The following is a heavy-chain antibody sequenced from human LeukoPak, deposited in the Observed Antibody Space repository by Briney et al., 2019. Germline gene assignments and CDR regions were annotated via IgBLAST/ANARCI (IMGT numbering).Heavy chain of an antibody. CDR1: GGSISSYY. CDR2: IYYSGNT. J-gene: IGHJ4*02. Sequence: SETLSLTCTVSGGSISSYYWSWIRQPPGKGLEWIGYIYYSGNTNYNPSLKSRVTISVDTSKNQFSLKLSSVTAADTAVYYCARGGHTNPSFYYWGQGTLVTVSS. D-gene: IGHD1-26*01. V-gene: IGHV4-59*01. CDR3: ARGGHTNPSFYY.